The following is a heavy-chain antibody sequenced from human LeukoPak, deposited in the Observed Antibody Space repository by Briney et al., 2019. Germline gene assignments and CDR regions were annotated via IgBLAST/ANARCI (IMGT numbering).Heavy chain of an antibody. CDR3: ARYDSRGSASTKFDY. CDR2: IYGRAST. D-gene: IGHD3-3*01. J-gene: IGHJ4*02. Sequence: SETLSLSCAVSGYSLGKNYYWCWIRQSPGKVLEWIGRIYGRASTSYNPSLMNRASMSVATSKNHFSLQLTSVTAADTAVYYCARYDSRGSASTKFDYWGPGIQVTVSS. V-gene: IGHV4-38-2*01. CDR1: GYSLGKNYY.